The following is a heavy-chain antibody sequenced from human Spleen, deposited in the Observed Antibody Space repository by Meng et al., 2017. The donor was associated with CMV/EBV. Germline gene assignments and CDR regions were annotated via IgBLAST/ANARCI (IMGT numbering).Heavy chain of an antibody. D-gene: IGHD4-17*01. CDR1: GFTFSSYG. CDR3: GVMTTVTTKPFDY. CDR2: IRYDGSNK. Sequence: GESLKISCAASGFTFSSYGMHWVRQAPGKGLEWVAFIRYDGSNKYYADSVKGRFTISRDNSKNTLYLQMNSLRAEDTAVYYCGVMTTVTTKPFDYWGQGTLVTVSS. J-gene: IGHJ4*02. V-gene: IGHV3-30*02.